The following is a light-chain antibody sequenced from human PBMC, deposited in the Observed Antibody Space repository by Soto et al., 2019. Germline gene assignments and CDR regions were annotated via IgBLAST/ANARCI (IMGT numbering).Light chain of an antibody. J-gene: IGKJ2*03. Sequence: DIQMTQSPSTLSACVGDRVTITCRASQSISVYLAWYQQKPGEAPKLLIYDASRLETGVPSRFSGSGSGTEFTLTISSLQPDDFATYYCQHYNSYLYSFGQGTKLEIE. V-gene: IGKV1-5*01. CDR3: QHYNSYLYS. CDR2: DAS. CDR1: QSISVY.